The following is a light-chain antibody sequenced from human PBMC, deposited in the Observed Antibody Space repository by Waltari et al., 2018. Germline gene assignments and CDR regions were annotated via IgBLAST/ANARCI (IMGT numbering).Light chain of an antibody. Sequence: DIQMPQSPSSLSASFGDRVTITCRASQGVGNSLAWYQQKPGKAPKLLLYAASRLESGVPSRFSGSGSGTDYTLTIISLQSEDVATYYCQQYYSKPLTFGGGTKVEIK. CDR1: QGVGNS. CDR2: AAS. J-gene: IGKJ4*01. CDR3: QQYYSKPLT. V-gene: IGKV1-NL1*01.